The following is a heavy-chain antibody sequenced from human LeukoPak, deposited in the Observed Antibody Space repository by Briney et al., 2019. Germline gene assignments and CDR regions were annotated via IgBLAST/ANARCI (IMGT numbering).Heavy chain of an antibody. CDR2: IYYSGST. Sequence: PSETLSLTCTVSGYSISSGYYWGWIRQPPGKGLEWIGYIYYSGSTNYNPSLKSRVTISVDTSKNQFSLRLSSVTAADTAVYYCARSTIAVGRYWYFDLWGRGTLFTVSS. CDR3: ARSTIAVGRYWYFDL. J-gene: IGHJ2*01. D-gene: IGHD2-15*01. V-gene: IGHV4-61*01. CDR1: GYSISSGYY.